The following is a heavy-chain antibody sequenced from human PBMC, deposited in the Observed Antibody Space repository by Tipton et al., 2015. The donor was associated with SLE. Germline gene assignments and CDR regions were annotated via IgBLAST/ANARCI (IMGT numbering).Heavy chain of an antibody. CDR3: AKISRGYDAFDI. Sequence: SLRLSCAASGFTFSSYGMHWVRQAPGKGLEWVAVISYDGSNKYYADSVKGRFTISRDNSKNTLYLQMNSLRAEDTAVYYCAKISRGYDAFDIWGQGTTVTVSS. V-gene: IGHV3-30*18. J-gene: IGHJ3*02. D-gene: IGHD3-22*01. CDR2: ISYDGSNK. CDR1: GFTFSSYG.